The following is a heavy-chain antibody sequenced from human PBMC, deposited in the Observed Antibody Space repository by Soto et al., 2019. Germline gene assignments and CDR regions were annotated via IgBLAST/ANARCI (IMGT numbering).Heavy chain of an antibody. D-gene: IGHD6-13*01. Sequence: QVQLVESGGGVVQPGRSLRLSCAASGFTFSSYGMHWVRQAPGKGLEWVAVIWYDGSNKYYADSVKGRFTISRDNSKNTLYLQMNSPRAEDTAVYYCARLIKQLGHNWFDPWGQGTLVTVSS. J-gene: IGHJ5*02. CDR2: IWYDGSNK. CDR1: GFTFSSYG. V-gene: IGHV3-33*01. CDR3: ARLIKQLGHNWFDP.